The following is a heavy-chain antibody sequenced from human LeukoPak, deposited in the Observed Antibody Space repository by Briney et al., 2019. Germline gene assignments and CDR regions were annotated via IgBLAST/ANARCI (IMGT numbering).Heavy chain of an antibody. V-gene: IGHV3-30*03. D-gene: IGHD3-10*01. J-gene: IGHJ5*02. CDR2: ISYDGSNK. Sequence: GRSLRLSCAASGFTFSSYGMHWVRQAPGKGLEWVAVISYDGSNKYYADSVKGRFTISRDNSKNTLYLQMNSLRAEDTAVYYCASNGENNWFDPWGQGTLVTVSS. CDR3: ASNGENNWFDP. CDR1: GFTFSSYG.